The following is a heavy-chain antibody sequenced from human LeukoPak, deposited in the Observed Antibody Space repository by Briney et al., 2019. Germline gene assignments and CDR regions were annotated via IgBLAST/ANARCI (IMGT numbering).Heavy chain of an antibody. CDR1: GFTFSSYG. J-gene: IGHJ4*02. CDR3: AKGSLGYYDILIADY. CDR2: IRYDGSNK. V-gene: IGHV3-30*02. Sequence: PGRCLRLSCAASGFTFSSYGMHWVSQAPGKGLEWVGFIRYDGSNKYYADSVKGRFTISRENYKNKLYLQMNSLRAEDTAVYYCAKGSLGYYDILIADYWGQGTLVAVSS. D-gene: IGHD3-9*01.